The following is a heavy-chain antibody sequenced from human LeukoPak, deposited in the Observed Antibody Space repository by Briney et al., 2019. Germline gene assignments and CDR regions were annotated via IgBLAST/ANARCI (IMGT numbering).Heavy chain of an antibody. V-gene: IGHV3-23*01. J-gene: IGHJ4*02. D-gene: IGHD3-22*01. CDR2: ISGSGGST. CDR3: AKDLAIYDSIYFDY. CDR1: GFTFSSYA. Sequence: QPGGSLRLSCAASGFTFSSYAMSWVRQAPGKGLEWVSAISGSGGSTYYADSVKGQFTISRDNSKNTLYLQMNSLRAEDTAVYYCAKDLAIYDSIYFDYWGQGTLVTVSS.